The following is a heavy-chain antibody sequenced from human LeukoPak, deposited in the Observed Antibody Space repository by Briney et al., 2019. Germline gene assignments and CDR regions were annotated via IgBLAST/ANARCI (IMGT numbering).Heavy chain of an antibody. V-gene: IGHV4-59*08. CDR3: ARHGRIRLGDLSLRPFDY. CDR1: GGSISSYY. Sequence: SETLSLTCTVSGGSISSYYWSWIRQPPGKGLEWIGYIYYSGSTNYNPSLKSRVTISVDTSKNQFSLKLSSVTAADTAVYYCARHGRIRLGDLSLRPFDYWGQGTLVTVSS. D-gene: IGHD3-16*02. J-gene: IGHJ4*02. CDR2: IYYSGST.